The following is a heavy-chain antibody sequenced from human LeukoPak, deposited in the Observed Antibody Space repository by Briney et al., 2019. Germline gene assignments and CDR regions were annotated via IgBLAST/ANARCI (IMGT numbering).Heavy chain of an antibody. CDR3: ARASYSRTHFDY. CDR1: GFTFSSRDW. CDR2: IKQDGSEK. Sequence: PGGSLRLSCVASGFTFSSRDWMTWVRQAPGKGLEWVANIKQDGSEKNYVDSVKGRFTISRDNAKNSVDLQMNSLRAEDTAVYYCARASYSRTHFDYWGQGTLVTVSS. D-gene: IGHD2-15*01. V-gene: IGHV3-7*02. J-gene: IGHJ4*02.